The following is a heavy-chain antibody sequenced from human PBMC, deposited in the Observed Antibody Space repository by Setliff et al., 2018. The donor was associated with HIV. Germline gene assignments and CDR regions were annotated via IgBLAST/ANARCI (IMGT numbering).Heavy chain of an antibody. CDR3: AKDPLTFGGVILTPYFDY. J-gene: IGHJ4*02. D-gene: IGHD3-16*02. V-gene: IGHV3-21*01. CDR2: ISASSSYI. CDR1: GFTFSSYS. Sequence: GGSLRLSCAASGFTFSSYSMNWVRQAPGKGLEWVSSISASSSYIYHADSVKGRFTISRDNSKNTLYLQMNSLRPEDTAVYYCAKDPLTFGGVILTPYFDYWGQGTLVTVSS.